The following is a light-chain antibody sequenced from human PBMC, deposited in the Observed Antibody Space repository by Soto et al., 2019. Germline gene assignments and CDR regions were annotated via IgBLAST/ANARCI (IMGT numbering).Light chain of an antibody. CDR3: QQFNSYPPT. CDR2: SAS. CDR1: QGIGSF. J-gene: IGKJ1*01. V-gene: IGKV1-9*01. Sequence: DIQLTQSPSFLSASVGDRVTITCRASQGIGSFLAWYQQKPGKSPRLLIYSASNLQSGVSFMFSGSGSGTEFTLTISTLQSEDFATYYCQQFNSYPPTFGQGTKVEIK.